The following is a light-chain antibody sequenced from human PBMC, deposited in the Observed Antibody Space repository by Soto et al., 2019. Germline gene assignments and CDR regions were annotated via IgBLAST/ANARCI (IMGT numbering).Light chain of an antibody. V-gene: IGLV2-14*01. J-gene: IGLJ2*01. CDR3: SSYTSSGALV. Sequence: QSALTQPASVSGSPGQSITISCTGTSSDVGGYNYDSWYQQHPGKAPKLMIYEVSNRPSGVSNRFSGSKSGNTASLTISGLQAEDEADYYCSSYTSSGALVFGGGTKVTVL. CDR1: SSDVGGYNY. CDR2: EVS.